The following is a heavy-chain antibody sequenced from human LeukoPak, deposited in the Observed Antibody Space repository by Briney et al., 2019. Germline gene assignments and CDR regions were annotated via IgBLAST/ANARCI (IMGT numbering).Heavy chain of an antibody. CDR1: GFTFSSYW. CDR3: ARDWSYYGSGRDY. D-gene: IGHD3-10*01. CDR2: ISSSSSYI. Sequence: GGSLRFSCAASGFTFSSYWMSWVRQAPGKGLEWVSSISSSSSYIYYADSVKGRFTISRDNAKNSLYLQMNSLRAEDTAVYYCARDWSYYGSGRDYWGQGTLVTVSS. J-gene: IGHJ4*02. V-gene: IGHV3-21*04.